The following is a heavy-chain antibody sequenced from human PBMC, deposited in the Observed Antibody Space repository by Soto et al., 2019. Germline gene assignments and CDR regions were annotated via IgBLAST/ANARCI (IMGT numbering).Heavy chain of an antibody. J-gene: IGHJ5*02. Sequence: VASVEVSCEASGFPFTGYYIHWVRQAPGQGLEWMGWININSGGTEYSQEFQGRVTMTRDTSISTAYMELRSLRSDDTAMYYCARDLTRQLAYWLDPWGQGTLVTVSS. CDR3: ARDLTRQLAYWLDP. CDR2: ININSGGT. D-gene: IGHD6-6*01. CDR1: GFPFTGYY. V-gene: IGHV1-2*02.